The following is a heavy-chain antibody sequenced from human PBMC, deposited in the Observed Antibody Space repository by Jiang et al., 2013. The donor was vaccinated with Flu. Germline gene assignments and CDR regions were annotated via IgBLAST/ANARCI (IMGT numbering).Heavy chain of an antibody. Sequence: SQTLSLTCAISGDSVSSNSAAWNWIRQSPSRGLEWLGRTYYRSKWYNDYAVSVKSRITINPDTSKNQFSLQLNSVTPEDTAVYYCAREFWSDWLFIGALDYWGQGTLVTVSS. D-gene: IGHD3/OR15-3a*01. J-gene: IGHJ4*02. CDR1: GDSVSSNSAA. CDR2: TYYRSKWYN. V-gene: IGHV6-1*01. CDR3: AREFWSDWLFIGALDY.